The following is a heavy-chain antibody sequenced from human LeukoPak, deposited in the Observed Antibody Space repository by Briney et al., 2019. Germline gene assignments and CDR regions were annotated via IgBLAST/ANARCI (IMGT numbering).Heavy chain of an antibody. D-gene: IGHD2-2*01. V-gene: IGHV3-30*02. CDR2: IRYDGSNK. CDR3: AKVGVEDIVVVPYKGPRAYYYYYMDV. J-gene: IGHJ6*03. CDR1: GFTFSSYG. Sequence: GGSLRLSCAASGFTFSSYGMHWVRQAPGKGLEWVAFIRYDGSNKYYADSVEGRFTISRDNSKNTLYLQMNSLRAEDTAVYYCAKVGVEDIVVVPYKGPRAYYYYYMDVWGKGTTVTVSS.